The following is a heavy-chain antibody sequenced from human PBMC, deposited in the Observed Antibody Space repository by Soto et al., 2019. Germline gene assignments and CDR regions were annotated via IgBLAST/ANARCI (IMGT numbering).Heavy chain of an antibody. CDR3: AKDRSVYCSSSSCYLNWFDP. J-gene: IGHJ5*02. D-gene: IGHD2-2*01. V-gene: IGHV3-23*01. Sequence: GGSLGLSCAASGFTFSSYAMSWVRQAPGKGLEWVSAISGSGDSTYYTDSVKGRFTISRDNSKNTLYLQMNSLRAEDTAIYYCAKDRSVYCSSSSCYLNWFDPWGQGTLVTVSS. CDR2: ISGSGDST. CDR1: GFTFSSYA.